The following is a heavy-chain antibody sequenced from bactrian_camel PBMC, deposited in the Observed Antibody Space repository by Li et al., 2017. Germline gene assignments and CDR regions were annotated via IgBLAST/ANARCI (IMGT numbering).Heavy chain of an antibody. Sequence: VQLVESGGGLVQPGGSLRLSCAASGSTFSSYRMSWVRQAPGKGLEWVSSVYRDDRYAYYADSVKGRFTISLDNAKNTVYLQMNSLKPEDTAVYYCSAQRWGTLAIQNLVNVTSSPCGYNYWAQGTQVTVS. CDR3: SAQRWGTLAIQNLVNVTSSPCGYNY. CDR2: VYRDDRYA. D-gene: IGHD1*01. V-gene: IGHV3S6*01. J-gene: IGHJ4*01. CDR1: GSTFSSYR.